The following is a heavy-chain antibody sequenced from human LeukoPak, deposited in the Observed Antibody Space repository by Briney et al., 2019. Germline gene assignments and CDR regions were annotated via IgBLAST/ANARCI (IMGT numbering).Heavy chain of an antibody. CDR1: GGSISAGSYY. D-gene: IGHD3-10*01. CDR3: ASSTSGIGFDY. V-gene: IGHV4-61*02. Sequence: TPSETLSLTCTVSGGSISAGSYYWSWIRQPAGKGLEWIGRIYTSGSTNYNPSLKSRVTMSVDTSKNQFSLKLSSVTAADTAVYYCASSTSGIGFDYWGQGTLVTVSS. CDR2: IYTSGST. J-gene: IGHJ4*02.